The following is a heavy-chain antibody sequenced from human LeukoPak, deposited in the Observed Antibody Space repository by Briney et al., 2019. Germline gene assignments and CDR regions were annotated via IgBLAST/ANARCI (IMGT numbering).Heavy chain of an antibody. CDR3: ARFGPYYDMDV. J-gene: IGHJ6*02. V-gene: IGHV4-59*01. CDR1: GGSISGNY. D-gene: IGHD3/OR15-3a*01. CDR2: IHYTGKA. Sequence: SETLTLTCTVSGGSISGNYWTWTRQPPGKGLEWIGQIHYTGKADYNPSLRSRITISVDTSKNQMFLKVSSVTAADTAVYYCARFGPYYDMDVWGQGTTVTVSS.